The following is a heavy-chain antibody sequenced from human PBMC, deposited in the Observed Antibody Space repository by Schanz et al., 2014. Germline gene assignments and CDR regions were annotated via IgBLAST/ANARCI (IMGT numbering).Heavy chain of an antibody. CDR1: GFSFSTHA. CDR2: INTSGGSR. CDR3: TKEDATALWYFEH. Sequence: EVQLVESGGGLVQPGGSLRLSCAASGFSFSTHAMSWVRQAPGQGLEWVSGINTSGGSRYYAESVKGRFTISRDNSKNLVVLQMNRHRVDDTAVYYCTKEDATALWYFEHWGQGTLVTVSS. J-gene: IGHJ4*02. D-gene: IGHD6-13*01. V-gene: IGHV3-23*04.